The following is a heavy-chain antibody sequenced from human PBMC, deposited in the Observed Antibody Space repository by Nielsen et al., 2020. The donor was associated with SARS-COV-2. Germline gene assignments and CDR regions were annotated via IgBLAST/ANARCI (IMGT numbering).Heavy chain of an antibody. D-gene: IGHD1-26*01. Sequence: GGSLRLSCAASGFTFSSYAMHWVRQAPGKGLEWVAVISYDGSNKYYADSVKGRFTISRDNSKNTLYLQMNSLRAEDTAVYYCARGLGGSYSGAFDIWGQGTMVTVSS. CDR2: ISYDGSNK. CDR3: ARGLGGSYSGAFDI. CDR1: GFTFSSYA. V-gene: IGHV3-30-3*01. J-gene: IGHJ3*02.